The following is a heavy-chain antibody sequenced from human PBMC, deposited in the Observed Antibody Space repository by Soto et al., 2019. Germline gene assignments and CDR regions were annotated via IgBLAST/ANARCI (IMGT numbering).Heavy chain of an antibody. J-gene: IGHJ6*03. Sequence: GGSLRLSCAASGFTFSGSAMHWVRQASGKGLEWVGRIRSKANSYATAYAASVKGRFTISRDDSKNTAYLQMNSLKTEDTAVYYCTGYDFWSGYVGYSYGSGSVDYMDVWGKGTTVTVSS. D-gene: IGHD3-3*01. CDR1: GFTFSGSA. CDR3: TGYDFWSGYVGYSYGSGSVDYMDV. CDR2: IRSKANSYAT. V-gene: IGHV3-73*01.